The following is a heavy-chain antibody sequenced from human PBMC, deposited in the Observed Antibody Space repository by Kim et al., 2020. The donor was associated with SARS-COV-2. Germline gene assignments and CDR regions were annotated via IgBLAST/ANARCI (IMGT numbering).Heavy chain of an antibody. J-gene: IGHJ4*02. D-gene: IGHD3-9*01. CDR1: GGSFSGYY. Sequence: SETLSLTCAVYGGSFSGYYWSWIRQPPGKGLEWIGEINHSGSTNYNPSLKSRVTISVDTSKNQFSLKLSSVTAADTAVYYCARGARYYDILTGYYNTWSPVDYWGQGTLVTVSS. CDR3: ARGARYYDILTGYYNTWSPVDY. CDR2: INHSGST. V-gene: IGHV4-34*01.